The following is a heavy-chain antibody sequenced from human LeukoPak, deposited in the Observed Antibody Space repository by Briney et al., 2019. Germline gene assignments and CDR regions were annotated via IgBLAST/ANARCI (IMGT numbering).Heavy chain of an antibody. CDR3: ARDLHSFRSRTVGGFDY. CDR2: ISGSGGST. J-gene: IGHJ4*02. Sequence: GGSLRLSCAASGFTFSSYAMSWVRQAPGKGLEWVSAISGSGGSTYYADSVKGRFTISRDNSKNTLYLQMNSLRAEDTAVYYCARDLHSFRSRTVGGFDYWGQGTLVTVSS. CDR1: GFTFSSYA. V-gene: IGHV3-23*01. D-gene: IGHD4-23*01.